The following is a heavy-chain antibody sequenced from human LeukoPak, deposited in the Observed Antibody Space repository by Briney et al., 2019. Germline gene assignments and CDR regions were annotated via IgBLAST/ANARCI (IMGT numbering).Heavy chain of an antibody. CDR2: IYDSGST. V-gene: IGHV4-39*01. CDR1: GGSISSSSYY. Sequence: PSETLSLTCTVSGGSISSSSYYWGWIRQPPGKGLEWIVCIYDSGSTYYYPSRKSRVPISVDTSKNQFSLKLSSVTAADTAVYYCARYYYDSSGTYYYYYYGMDVWGEGTTVTVSS. CDR3: ARYYYDSSGTYYYYYYGMDV. D-gene: IGHD3-22*01. J-gene: IGHJ6*04.